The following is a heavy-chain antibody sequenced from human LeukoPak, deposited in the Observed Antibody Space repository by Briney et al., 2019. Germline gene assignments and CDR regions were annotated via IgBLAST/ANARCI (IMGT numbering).Heavy chain of an antibody. CDR1: GFTVSSNY. CDR3: AKAPVTTCRGAYCYPFDY. D-gene: IGHD2-21*01. V-gene: IGHV3-53*01. J-gene: IGHJ4*02. Sequence: GGSLRLSCAASGFTVSSNYMSWVRQAPGKGLEWVSAISDSGNTYHADSVKGRFTISRDSSKNTLFLQMNRLRPEDAAVYYCAKAPVTTCRGAYCYPFDYWGQGTLVTVSS. CDR2: ISDSGNT.